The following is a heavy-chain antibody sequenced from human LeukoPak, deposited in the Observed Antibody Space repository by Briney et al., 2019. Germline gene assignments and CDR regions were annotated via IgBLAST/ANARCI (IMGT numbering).Heavy chain of an antibody. CDR1: GYTFTSSG. CDR3: ARDGTRGYSYGSDY. CDR2: INAYNGNT. Sequence: ASVKVSCKASGYTFTSSGISWVRQAPGEGLEWMGWINAYNGNTNYAQNLQGRLTMTTDTSTNSAYMELRSLRSDDTAVYYCARDGTRGYSYGSDYWGQGTLATVSS. J-gene: IGHJ4*02. D-gene: IGHD5-18*01. V-gene: IGHV1-18*01.